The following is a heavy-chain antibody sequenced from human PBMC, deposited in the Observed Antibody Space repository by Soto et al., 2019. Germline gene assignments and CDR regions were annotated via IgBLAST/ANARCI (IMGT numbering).Heavy chain of an antibody. CDR2: MNEDGTTI. CDR1: GFTFSNYW. V-gene: IGHV3-74*01. Sequence: EVQLVESGGGLVQPGGSLRLSCAASGFTFSNYWMHWVRQGPGKGLVWVSRMNEDGTTIDYADSVKGRFTISRDNAKSTLYLPMNSLRAEDTAVYYCAPDLGGPQGSWGQGTLVTVSS. J-gene: IGHJ5*02. D-gene: IGHD3-16*01. CDR3: APDLGGPQGS.